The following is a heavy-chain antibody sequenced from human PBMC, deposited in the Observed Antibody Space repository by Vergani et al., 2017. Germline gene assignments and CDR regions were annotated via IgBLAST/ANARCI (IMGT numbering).Heavy chain of an antibody. J-gene: IGHJ3*02. D-gene: IGHD3-22*01. CDR2: ISGSGGST. CDR1: GFTFSSCA. CDR3: AKDPPTMIVVVINDAFDI. V-gene: IGHV3-23*01. Sequence: EVQLLESGGGLVQPGGSLRLSCAASGFTFSSCAMSWVRQAPGKGLEWVSAISGSGGSTYYADSVKGRFTISRDNSKNTLYLQMNSLRAEDTAVYYCAKDPPTMIVVVINDAFDIWGQGTMVTVSS.